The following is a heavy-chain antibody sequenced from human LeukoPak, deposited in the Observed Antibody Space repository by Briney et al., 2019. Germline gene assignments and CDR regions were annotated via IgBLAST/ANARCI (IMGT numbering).Heavy chain of an antibody. V-gene: IGHV4-39*01. D-gene: IGHD3-3*01. CDR3: ARSGFGVAPLDY. CDR1: GGSISSTSYY. J-gene: IGHJ4*02. Sequence: SETLSLTCTVSGGSISSTSYYWGWIRQPPGKGLEWIGTIYYSGTTYYNPSLKSRVTISIDTSKNQFSLKLSSVTAADTAVYYCARSGFGVAPLDYWGQGTLVTVSS. CDR2: IYYSGTT.